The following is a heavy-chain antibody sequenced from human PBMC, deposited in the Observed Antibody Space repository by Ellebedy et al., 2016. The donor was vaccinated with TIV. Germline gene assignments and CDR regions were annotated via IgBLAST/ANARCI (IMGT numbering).Heavy chain of an antibody. CDR1: GFTFSSYW. V-gene: IGHV3-7*03. D-gene: IGHD3-10*01. CDR3: ARAGISMIRGPRVFYFDS. Sequence: GGSLRLXXAASGFTFSSYWMSWVRQAPGKGLEWVANIKQDDSEKSYVDSVKGRFTISRDNAKNSLYLQMNSLRAEDTAFYFCARAGISMIRGPRVFYFDSWGQGTLVTVSS. CDR2: IKQDDSEK. J-gene: IGHJ4*02.